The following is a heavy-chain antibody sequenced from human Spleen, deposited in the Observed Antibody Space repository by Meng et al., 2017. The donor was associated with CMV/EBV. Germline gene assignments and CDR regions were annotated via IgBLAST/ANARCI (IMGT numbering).Heavy chain of an antibody. J-gene: IGHJ4*02. Sequence: ASVKVSCKASGYSFGDYKIHWLRQAPGQGLEWMGWIDPNGGDTNYAENLQGRVTMTTDSSISTAYMEVTRLSFDDSAVYFCTRVYITGSCYAFWGQGSLVTVSS. CDR1: GYSFGDYK. CDR3: TRVYITGSCYAF. CDR2: IDPNGGDT. V-gene: IGHV1-2*02. D-gene: IGHD2-15*01.